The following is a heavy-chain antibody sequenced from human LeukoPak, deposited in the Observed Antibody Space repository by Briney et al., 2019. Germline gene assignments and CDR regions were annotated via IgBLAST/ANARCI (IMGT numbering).Heavy chain of an antibody. CDR2: INPEKRDT. D-gene: IGHD2-2*01. Sequence: ASVKVSRKASGYTFTGYAIHWVRQAPGQGLEWMGWINPEKRDTGYALNFQGRVTMTSDTSISTAYMELSSLRSDDPAVYYCAKKVRGPGQLLDFGPQETLVTVSS. CDR1: GYTFTGYA. J-gene: IGHJ4*02. V-gene: IGHV1-2*02. CDR3: AKKVRGPGQLLDF.